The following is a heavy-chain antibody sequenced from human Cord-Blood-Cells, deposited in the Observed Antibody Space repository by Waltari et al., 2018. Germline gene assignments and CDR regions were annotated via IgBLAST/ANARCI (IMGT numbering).Heavy chain of an antibody. V-gene: IGHV3-48*03. CDR1: GFTFSSYE. J-gene: IGHJ4*02. Sequence: EVQLVESGGGLVQPGGSLRLSCAASGFTFSSYEMNWVRPAPGKGLEWVSYIRSSGSTIYYADSVKGRFTISRDNAKNSLYLQMNSLRAEDTAVYYCARHPYSGSYYYFDYWGQGTLVTVSS. CDR2: IRSSGSTI. CDR3: ARHPYSGSYYYFDY. D-gene: IGHD1-26*01.